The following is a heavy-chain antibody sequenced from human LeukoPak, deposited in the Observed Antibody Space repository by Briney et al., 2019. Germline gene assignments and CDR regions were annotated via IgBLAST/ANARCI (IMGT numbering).Heavy chain of an antibody. CDR1: GFTFSGYA. V-gene: IGHV3-30-3*01. Sequence: PGGSLRLSCAASGFTFSGYAMHWVRQAPGKGLEWVAVISYDGSNKYYADSVKDRFTISRDNSKNTLYLQMNSLSAEDTAVYYCASRAMMTTINPVFDYWGQGTLVTVSS. J-gene: IGHJ4*02. CDR2: ISYDGSNK. D-gene: IGHD5-12*01. CDR3: ASRAMMTTINPVFDY.